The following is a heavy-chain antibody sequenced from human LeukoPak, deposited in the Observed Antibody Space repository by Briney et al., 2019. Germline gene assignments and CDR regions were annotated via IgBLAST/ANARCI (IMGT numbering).Heavy chain of an antibody. CDR2: ISSSGSTI. J-gene: IGHJ4*02. Sequence: GGSLRLSCAASGFTFSSYSMSWIRQAPGKGLEWVSYISSSGSTIYYADSVKGRFTISRDNAKNSLYLQMNSLRAEDTAVYYCARDGPRSGYDLGHFDNLGLGTLVTVSS. D-gene: IGHD5-12*01. CDR1: GFTFSSYS. CDR3: ARDGPRSGYDLGHFDN. V-gene: IGHV3-48*04.